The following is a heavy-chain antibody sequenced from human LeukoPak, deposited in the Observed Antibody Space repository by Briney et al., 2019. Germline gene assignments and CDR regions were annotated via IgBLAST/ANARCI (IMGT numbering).Heavy chain of an antibody. V-gene: IGHV4-39*01. Sequence: SETLSLTCTVSGGSISSSSYYWGWIRQPPGKGLEWIGSIYYSGSTYYNPSLKSRVTISVDTSKNQFPLKLSSVTAADTAVYYCYVAAGQFDYWGQGTLVTVSS. CDR2: IYYSGST. CDR1: GGSISSSSYY. J-gene: IGHJ4*02. D-gene: IGHD6-13*01. CDR3: YVAAGQFDY.